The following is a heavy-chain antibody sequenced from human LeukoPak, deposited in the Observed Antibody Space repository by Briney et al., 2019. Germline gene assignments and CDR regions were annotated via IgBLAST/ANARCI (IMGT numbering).Heavy chain of an antibody. J-gene: IGHJ6*03. Sequence: PGGSLRLSCAASGFTVSSNYMSWVRQAPGKGLEWVSVIYSGGSTYYADSVKGRFTISRDNSKKTLYLQMNSLRAEDTAVYYCARDTATVPTSSTSYYYDYYYMDVWGKGTTVTVSS. V-gene: IGHV3-53*01. CDR2: IYSGGST. CDR3: ARDTATVPTSSTSYYYDYYYMDV. D-gene: IGHD4-11*01. CDR1: GFTVSSNY.